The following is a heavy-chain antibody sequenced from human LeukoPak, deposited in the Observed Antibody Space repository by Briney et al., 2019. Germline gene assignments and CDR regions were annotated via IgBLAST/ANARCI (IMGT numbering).Heavy chain of an antibody. V-gene: IGHV1-69*01. CDR1: GGTSSSYA. D-gene: IGHD5-12*01. Sequence: SVKVSCKASGGTSSSYAISWVRQAPGQGLECMGGIIPIFGTANYAQKFQGRVTITADESTSTAYMELSSLRSEDTAVYYCARGPVATIPDYYYYYYMDVWGKGTTVTISS. CDR3: ARGPVATIPDYYYYYYMDV. CDR2: IIPIFGTA. J-gene: IGHJ6*03.